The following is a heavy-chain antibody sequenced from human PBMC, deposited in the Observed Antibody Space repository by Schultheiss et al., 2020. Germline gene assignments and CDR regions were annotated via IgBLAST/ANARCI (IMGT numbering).Heavy chain of an antibody. V-gene: IGHV3-23*01. CDR3: ARDGAVGATATPFDY. Sequence: WGSLRLSCAASGFTFSSYAMSWVRQAPGKGLEWVSAISGSGGSTYYADSVKGRFTISRDNSKNTLYLQMNSLRAEDTAVYYCARDGAVGATATPFDYWGQGTLVTVSS. CDR2: ISGSGGST. J-gene: IGHJ4*02. CDR1: GFTFSSYA. D-gene: IGHD1-26*01.